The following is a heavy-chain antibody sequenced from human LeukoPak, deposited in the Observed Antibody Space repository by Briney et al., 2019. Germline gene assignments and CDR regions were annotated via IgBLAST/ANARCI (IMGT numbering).Heavy chain of an antibody. CDR3: ARHVGSENYPRYFDY. CDR1: GGSISSYY. V-gene: IGHV4-39*01. Sequence: SETLSLTCAVSGGSISSYYWGWIRQPPGKGLEWIGSIYYSGSTFYNPSHKSRVTLSVDTSNNQFSLKLSSVTAADTGVYYCARHVGSENYPRYFDYWGQGPLVTVSS. CDR2: IYYSGST. J-gene: IGHJ4*02. D-gene: IGHD1-26*01.